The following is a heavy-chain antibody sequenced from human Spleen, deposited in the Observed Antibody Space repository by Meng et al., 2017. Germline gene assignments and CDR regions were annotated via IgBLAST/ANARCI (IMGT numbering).Heavy chain of an antibody. CDR2: ISSSSSYI. CDR1: GFTFSSYE. Sequence: GGSLRLSCAASGFTFSSYEMNWVRQAPGKGLEWVSYISSSSSYIYYADSVKGRFTISRDNAKNSLYLQMNSLRAEDTAVYYCASTLLLWFGELLSHGNWYFDLWGRGTLVTVSS. CDR3: ASTLLLWFGELLSHGNWYFDL. D-gene: IGHD3-10*01. J-gene: IGHJ2*01. V-gene: IGHV3-21*05.